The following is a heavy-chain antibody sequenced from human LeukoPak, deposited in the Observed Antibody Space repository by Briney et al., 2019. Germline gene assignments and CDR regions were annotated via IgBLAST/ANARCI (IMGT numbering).Heavy chain of an antibody. J-gene: IGHJ4*02. D-gene: IGHD3-22*01. CDR3: AKPLVSDYYDSSGYWGY. V-gene: IGHV3-23*01. CDR1: GFTFSSYT. CDR2: ISGSGDST. Sequence: PGGSLRLSCAAPGFTFSSYTMNWVRQAPGKGLEWVSAISGSGDSTYYSDSVKGRFTISRDNSKNTLYVQMNSLRAEDTAVYYCAKPLVSDYYDSSGYWGYWGQGTLVTVSS.